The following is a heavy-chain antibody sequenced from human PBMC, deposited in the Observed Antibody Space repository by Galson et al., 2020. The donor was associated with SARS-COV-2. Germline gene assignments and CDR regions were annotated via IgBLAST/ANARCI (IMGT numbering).Heavy chain of an antibody. V-gene: IGHV3-30*03. CDR2: ISYDASYE. CDR3: ARDLYQYSSPPHGTSGMDV. CDR1: GFTFSSYA. J-gene: IGHJ6*02. D-gene: IGHD6-6*01. Sequence: GGSLRLSCAASGFTFSSYAMHWVRQAPGKGLEWVAVISYDASYEYYADSVKGRFTISRDNSKNTMYLHLSSLRPEDTALYYCARDLYQYSSPPHGTSGMDVWGHGTPVTFSS.